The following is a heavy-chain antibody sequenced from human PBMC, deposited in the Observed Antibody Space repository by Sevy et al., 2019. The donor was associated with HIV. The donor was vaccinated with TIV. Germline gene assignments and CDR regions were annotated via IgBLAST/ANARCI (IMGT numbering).Heavy chain of an antibody. D-gene: IGHD4-4*01. J-gene: IGHJ4*02. CDR3: ARLSAVSRSYNFDY. V-gene: IGHV4-61*01. CDR2: MFYRDST. Sequence: SETLSLTCTVSGDSPGRDNYYWSWIRQPPGKGLEWIGYMFYRDSTNYNPSLKGRVSISLDTSKNQFSQKLNSVTTADTAVYYCARLSAVSRSYNFDYWGQGTLVTVSS. CDR1: GDSPGRDNYY.